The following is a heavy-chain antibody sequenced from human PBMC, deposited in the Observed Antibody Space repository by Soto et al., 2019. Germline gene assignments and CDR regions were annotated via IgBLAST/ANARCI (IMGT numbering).Heavy chain of an antibody. CDR1: GFTFSSYA. Sequence: GSLRLSCAASGFTFSSYAMSWVRQAPGKGLEWVSAISGSGGSTYYADSVKGRFTISRDDSKNTLYLQMNSLRAEDTAVYYCAKYYDFWSGSTLDAFDIWGQGTMVTVSS. D-gene: IGHD3-3*01. J-gene: IGHJ3*02. CDR2: ISGSGGST. CDR3: AKYYDFWSGSTLDAFDI. V-gene: IGHV3-23*01.